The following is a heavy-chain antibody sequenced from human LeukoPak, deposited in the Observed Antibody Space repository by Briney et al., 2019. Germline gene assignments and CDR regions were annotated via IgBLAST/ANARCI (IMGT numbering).Heavy chain of an antibody. CDR2: IKQDGTEK. D-gene: IGHD6-19*01. CDR3: ARDRETVAGTLGWFDP. J-gene: IGHJ5*02. V-gene: IGHV3-7*01. Sequence: PGGSLRLSCAASGFTFTTYWMGWVRQAPGKGLECVANIKQDGTEKYYVDSVKGRFTISRDNAKNSLSLQMNSLRAEDTAVYYCARDRETVAGTLGWFDPWGQGTLVTVSS. CDR1: GFTFTTYW.